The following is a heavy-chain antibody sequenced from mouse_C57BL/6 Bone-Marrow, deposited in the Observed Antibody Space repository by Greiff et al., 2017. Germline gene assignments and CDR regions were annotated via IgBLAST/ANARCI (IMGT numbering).Heavy chain of an antibody. CDR1: GYTFTDYY. D-gene: IGHD1-1*01. CDR2: IYPGSGNT. Sequence: LVESGPELVKPGASVKISCKASGYTFTDYYINWVKQRPGQGLEWIGWIYPGSGNTKYNEKFKGKATLTVDTSSSTAYMQLSSLTSEDSAVYFCARPASSGSSYGYAMDYWGQGTSVTVSS. V-gene: IGHV1-84*01. J-gene: IGHJ4*01. CDR3: ARPASSGSSYGYAMDY.